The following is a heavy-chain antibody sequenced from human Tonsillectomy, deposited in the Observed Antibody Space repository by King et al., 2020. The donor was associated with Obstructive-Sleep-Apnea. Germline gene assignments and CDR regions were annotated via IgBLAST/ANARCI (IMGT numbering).Heavy chain of an antibody. Sequence: MNWVRQAPGKGLEWVSSISSSSSYIYYADSVKGRFTISRDNAKNSLYLQMNSLRAEDTPVYYCAREMGEFLFCFDPWGQGTLVTVSS. CDR3: AREMGEFLFCFDP. J-gene: IGHJ5*02. V-gene: IGHV3-21*01. CDR2: ISSSSSYI. D-gene: IGHD3-16*01.